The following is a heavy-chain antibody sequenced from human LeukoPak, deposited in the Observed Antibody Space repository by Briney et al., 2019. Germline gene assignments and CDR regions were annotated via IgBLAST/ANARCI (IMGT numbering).Heavy chain of an antibody. CDR2: ISSSGSTI. V-gene: IGHV3-11*04. CDR3: ARPHLGGYYYYYYYMDV. Sequence: GGSLRLSCAASGFTFSDYYMSWIRQAPGKGLERVSYISSSGSTIYYADSVKGRFAISRDNAKNSLYLQMNSLRAEDTAVYYCARPHLGGYYYYYYYMDVWGKGTTVTVSS. CDR1: GFTFSDYY. J-gene: IGHJ6*03.